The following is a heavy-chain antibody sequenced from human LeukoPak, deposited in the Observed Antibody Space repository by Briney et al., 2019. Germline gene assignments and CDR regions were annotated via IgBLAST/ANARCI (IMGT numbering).Heavy chain of an antibody. CDR1: GGSISSGDYY. CDR2: IYYSGST. D-gene: IGHD3-9*01. CDR3: ARMEYYDILTGYSGFDY. V-gene: IGHV4-61*08. Sequence: PSQTLSLTCTVSGGSISSGDYYWSWIRQPPGKGLEWIGYIYYSGSTNYNPSLKSRVTISVDTSKNQFSLKLSSVTAADTAVYYCARMEYYDILTGYSGFDYWGQGTLVTVSS. J-gene: IGHJ4*02.